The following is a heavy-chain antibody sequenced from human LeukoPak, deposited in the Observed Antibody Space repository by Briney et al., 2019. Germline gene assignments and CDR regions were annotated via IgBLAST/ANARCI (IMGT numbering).Heavy chain of an antibody. V-gene: IGHV4-59*08. CDR3: ARTDGKQLPPRY. J-gene: IGHJ4*02. CDR2: MSYSGST. D-gene: IGHD5-18*01. Sequence: PSETLSLTCTVSGGSITSYYWSWIRQSPGKGLEWIGYMSYSGSTNYNTHFKSRVTISVDTSKNQFSLNLSSVTAADTAVYYCARTDGKQLPPRYWGQGTLVTVSS. CDR1: GGSITSYY.